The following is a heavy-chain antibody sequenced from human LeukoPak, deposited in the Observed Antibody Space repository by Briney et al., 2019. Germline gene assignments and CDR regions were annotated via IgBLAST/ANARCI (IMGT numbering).Heavy chain of an antibody. J-gene: IGHJ2*01. CDR2: INNDGSST. D-gene: IGHD4-17*01. CDR3: ARGNDYGDHNPYTDPNWYFDL. CDR1: GFTFSSYR. V-gene: IGHV3-74*01. Sequence: GGSLRLSCAASGFTFSSYRMHWVRQAPGKGLVWVSRINNDGSSTNYADSVKGRFTISRDNAKNTLYLQMHSLRAEDTAVYYCARGNDYGDHNPYTDPNWYFDLWGRGTLVTVSS.